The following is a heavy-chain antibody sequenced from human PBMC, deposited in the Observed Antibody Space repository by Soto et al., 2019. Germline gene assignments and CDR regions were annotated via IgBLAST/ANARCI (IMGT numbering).Heavy chain of an antibody. Sequence: PSETLSLTCNVSGGSISSSSYYWGWIRQPPGKGLEWIGSIYYSGSTYYNPSLKSRVTISVDTSKNQFSLKLSSVTAADTAVYYCASLAAAGRIYYYCGMDVWGQGTTVTV. CDR1: GGSISSSSYY. J-gene: IGHJ6*02. V-gene: IGHV4-39*01. CDR3: ASLAAAGRIYYYCGMDV. D-gene: IGHD6-13*01. CDR2: IYYSGST.